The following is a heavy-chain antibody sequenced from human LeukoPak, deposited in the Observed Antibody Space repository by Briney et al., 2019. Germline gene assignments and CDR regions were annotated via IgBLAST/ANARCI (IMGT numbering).Heavy chain of an antibody. CDR3: ARKTLVVVTAIGVGGMDV. CDR2: IIPIFGTA. D-gene: IGHD2-21*02. CDR1: GGTFSSYA. Sequence: VASVKVSCKASGGTFSSYAISWVRQAPGQGLEWMGGIIPIFGTANYAQKFQGRVTITADESTSTAYMELSSLRSEDTAVYYCARKTLVVVTAIGVGGMDVWGQGTTVTVSS. J-gene: IGHJ6*02. V-gene: IGHV1-69*13.